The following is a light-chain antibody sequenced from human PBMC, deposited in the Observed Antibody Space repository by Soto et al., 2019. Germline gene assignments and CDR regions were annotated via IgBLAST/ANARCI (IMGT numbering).Light chain of an antibody. CDR1: TGAVTSGHY. CDR2: DTS. J-gene: IGLJ2*01. V-gene: IGLV7-46*01. Sequence: QAVVTQEPSLTVSPGGTVSLTCGSSTGAVTSGHYPYWFQQKPGQAPRTLIYDTSNRHSWTPARFSGSLLGGKAALTLSGAQPEDEAEYYCLLYYGDPRRVFGGGTKVTVL. CDR3: LLYYGDPRRV.